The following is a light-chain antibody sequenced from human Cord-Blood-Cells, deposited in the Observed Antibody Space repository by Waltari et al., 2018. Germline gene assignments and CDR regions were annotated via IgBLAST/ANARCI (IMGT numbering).Light chain of an antibody. V-gene: IGLV2-14*01. Sequence: QSALTQPASVSGSPVQSITISCTGTSSSVGGYNYVSWYQQHPGKAPKLMIYDVSNRPSGVSNRFSGSKSGNTASLTISGLQAEDEADYYCSSYTSSSTLVVFGTGTKVTVL. CDR2: DVS. J-gene: IGLJ1*01. CDR1: SSSVGGYNY. CDR3: SSYTSSSTLVV.